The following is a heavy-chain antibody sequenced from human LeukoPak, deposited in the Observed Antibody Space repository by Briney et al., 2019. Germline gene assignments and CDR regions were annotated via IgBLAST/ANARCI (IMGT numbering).Heavy chain of an antibody. D-gene: IGHD2-2*02. CDR1: GASVATYY. CDR3: ARVPLGYCSSTSCYRHLGEFDP. CDR2: MSTRGPT. Sequence: SETLSLTCTVSGASVATYYWAWIRQSPEKGLELIGRMSTRGPTNYNPSLESRVSMSADASKNQCSLTLSSVTAADTAVYFCARVPLGYCSSTSCYRHLGEFDPWGQGTLVTVSS. J-gene: IGHJ5*02. V-gene: IGHV4-4*07.